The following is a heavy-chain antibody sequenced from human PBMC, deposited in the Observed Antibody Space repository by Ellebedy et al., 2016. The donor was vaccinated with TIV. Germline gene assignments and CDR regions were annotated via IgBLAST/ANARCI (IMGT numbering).Heavy chain of an antibody. CDR2: IYPGDSDT. Sequence: GESLKISCKGSGYTFGSYFIAWVRQVSGKGLEWMGSIYPGDSDTRYSPSFQGQLTISADKSISTAYLQWGSLKASDTAMYYCAKAYCSGVACHNNLDFWGQGTLVTVSS. CDR1: GYTFGSYF. V-gene: IGHV5-51*01. CDR3: AKAYCSGVACHNNLDF. D-gene: IGHD2-15*01. J-gene: IGHJ4*02.